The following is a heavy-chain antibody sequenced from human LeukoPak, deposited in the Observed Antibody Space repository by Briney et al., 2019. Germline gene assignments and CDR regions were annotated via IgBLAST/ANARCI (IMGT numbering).Heavy chain of an antibody. Sequence: PGGSLRLSCAASGFTFSSYWMHWFRQAPGKGLVWVSRINSDGSSTNYADSVKGRFTISRDNAKNTMYLQMHSLRVEDTAVYYCARRGGYCSGGTCYYDYWGQGTLVTVSS. V-gene: IGHV3-74*01. J-gene: IGHJ4*02. CDR3: ARRGGYCSGGTCYYDY. CDR2: INSDGSST. CDR1: GFTFSSYW. D-gene: IGHD2-15*01.